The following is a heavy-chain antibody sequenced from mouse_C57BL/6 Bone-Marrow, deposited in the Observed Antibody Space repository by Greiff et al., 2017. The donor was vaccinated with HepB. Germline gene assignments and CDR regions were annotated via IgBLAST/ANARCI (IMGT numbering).Heavy chain of an antibody. CDR2: INPSSGYT. D-gene: IGHD1-2*01. Sequence: VQRVESGAELARPGASVKMSCKASGYTFTSYTMHWVKQRPGQGLEWIGYINPSSGYTKYNQKFKDKATLTADKSSSTAYMQLSSLTSEDSAVYYCARGNYYGSYFDYWGQGTTLTVSS. CDR3: ARGNYYGSYFDY. V-gene: IGHV1-4*01. J-gene: IGHJ2*01. CDR1: GYTFTSYT.